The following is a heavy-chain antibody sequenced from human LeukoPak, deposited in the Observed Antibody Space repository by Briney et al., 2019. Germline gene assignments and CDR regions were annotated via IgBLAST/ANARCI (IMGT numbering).Heavy chain of an antibody. CDR2: IDHSGST. J-gene: IGHJ4*02. D-gene: IGHD5-24*01. CDR1: GGSFGGYY. Sequence: SETLSLTCAVYGGSFGGYYWSWIRQPPGKGLEWIGEIDHSGSTNYNPSLKSRVTISVDTSKNQFSLKLSSVTAADTAVYYCARGRRDGYNDYWGQGTLVTVSS. V-gene: IGHV4-34*01. CDR3: ARGRRDGYNDY.